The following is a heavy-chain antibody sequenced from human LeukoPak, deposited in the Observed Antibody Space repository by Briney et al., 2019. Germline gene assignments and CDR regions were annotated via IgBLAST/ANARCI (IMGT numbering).Heavy chain of an antibody. CDR3: PRVTYTSDWSSTGGAFDI. D-gene: IGHD6-13*01. CDR2: FYASGST. J-gene: IGHJ3*02. CDR1: GGSISNYY. Sequence: KSSETLSLTCTVSGGSISNYYWGWIRQPAGKGLEWVGRFYASGSTNYNPSLKSRVTISVDKSKNQFSLKLTSVTAADTAVYYCPRVTYTSDWSSTGGAFDIWGQGTMVTVSS. V-gene: IGHV4-4*07.